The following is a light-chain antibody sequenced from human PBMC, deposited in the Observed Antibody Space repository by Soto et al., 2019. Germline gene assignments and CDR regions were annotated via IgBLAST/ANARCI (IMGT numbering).Light chain of an antibody. V-gene: IGKV3-11*01. J-gene: IGKJ3*01. CDR1: QRASRQY. CDR2: DAS. Sequence: VLTQSPDTLSLSPGERATLSCRASQRASRQYLSWYQQRPDQPPRLLIYDASNRATGIPARFSGSGSGTDFPLTISSLEPEDFAFYYCQQRSNWPLTFGPGTRVDI. CDR3: QQRSNWPLT.